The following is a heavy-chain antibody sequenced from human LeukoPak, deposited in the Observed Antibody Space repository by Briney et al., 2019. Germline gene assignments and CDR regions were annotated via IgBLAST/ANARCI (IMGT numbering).Heavy chain of an antibody. CDR2: ISAYNGNT. J-gene: IGHJ5*02. V-gene: IGHV1-18*01. Sequence: ASVKVSCKASGYTFTSYGISWVRQARGQGLEWMGWISAYNGNTNYAQKLQGRVTMTTDTSTSTAYMELRSLRSDDTAVYYCARDLYSYGESWFDPWGQGTLVTVSS. CDR1: GYTFTSYG. D-gene: IGHD5-18*01. CDR3: ARDLYSYGESWFDP.